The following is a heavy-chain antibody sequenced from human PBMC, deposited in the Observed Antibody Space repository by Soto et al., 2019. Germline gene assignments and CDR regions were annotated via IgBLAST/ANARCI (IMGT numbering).Heavy chain of an antibody. CDR3: ARARPYYYDSSGYSYYFDY. Sequence: SETLSLTCTVSGGSISSYYWSWIRQPPGKGLEWIGYIYYSGSTNYNPSLKSRVTISVDTSKNQFSLKLSSVTAADTAVYYCARARPYYYDSSGYSYYFDYWGQGTLVTVS. D-gene: IGHD3-22*01. CDR2: IYYSGST. J-gene: IGHJ4*02. V-gene: IGHV4-59*01. CDR1: GGSISSYY.